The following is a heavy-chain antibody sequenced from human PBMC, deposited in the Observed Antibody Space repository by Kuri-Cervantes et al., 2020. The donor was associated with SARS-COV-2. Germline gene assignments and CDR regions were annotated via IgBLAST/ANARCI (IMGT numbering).Heavy chain of an antibody. Sequence: GGSLRLSCAASGFTFSSYAMSWFRQAPGKGLEWVGFIRSKAYGGTTEYAASVKGRFTISRDDSKSIAYLQMNSLKTEDTAVYYCTRGLTLHYYDATRAFDIWGQGTMVTVSS. CDR1: GFTFSSYA. CDR2: IRSKAYGGTT. J-gene: IGHJ3*02. CDR3: TRGLTLHYYDATRAFDI. V-gene: IGHV3-49*03. D-gene: IGHD3-22*01.